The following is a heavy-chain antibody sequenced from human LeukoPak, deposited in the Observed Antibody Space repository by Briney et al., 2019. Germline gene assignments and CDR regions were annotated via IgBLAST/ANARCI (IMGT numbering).Heavy chain of an antibody. CDR1: GFTFSDYE. J-gene: IGHJ5*02. V-gene: IGHV3-48*03. CDR2: ISSSGSTK. D-gene: IGHD6-13*01. Sequence: GGSLRLSCAASGFTFSDYEMNWVRQAPGEGLEWVSYISSSGSTKYYADSVKGRFTISRDNAKNSLYLQMNSLRAEDTAVYYCARDFFPYVCSSSWYVVGVWFDPCGQGTLVTVSS. CDR3: ARDFFPYVCSSSWYVVGVWFDP.